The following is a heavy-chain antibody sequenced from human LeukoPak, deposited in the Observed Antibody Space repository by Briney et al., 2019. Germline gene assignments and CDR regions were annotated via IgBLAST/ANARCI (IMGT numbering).Heavy chain of an antibody. CDR3: ARDSAIYDSSGYYYSDAFDI. D-gene: IGHD3-22*01. Sequence: SQTLSLTCSVSGGSISSGFYYWRWIRQPAGKGLEWIGRIYASGNTNYHTSLKSRVTISVDTSNKQFSLKLSSVTAADTAVYYCARDSAIYDSSGYYYSDAFDIWGQGIMVTVSS. CDR1: GGSISSGFYY. CDR2: IYASGNT. J-gene: IGHJ3*02. V-gene: IGHV4-61*02.